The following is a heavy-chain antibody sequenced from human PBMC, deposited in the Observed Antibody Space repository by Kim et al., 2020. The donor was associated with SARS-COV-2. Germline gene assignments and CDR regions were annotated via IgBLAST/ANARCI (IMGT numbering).Heavy chain of an antibody. D-gene: IGHD3-16*02. CDR1: GGSISSYY. CDR3: AREATYDYVWGSYRPPYYFDS. Sequence: SETLSLTCTVSGGSISSYYWSWIRQPPGKGLEWIGYIYYSGSTNYNPSLKSRVTISVDTSKNQFSLKLSSVTAADTAVYYCAREATYDYVWGSYRPPYYFDSWGQGTLVTVSS. V-gene: IGHV4-59*01. J-gene: IGHJ4*02. CDR2: IYYSGST.